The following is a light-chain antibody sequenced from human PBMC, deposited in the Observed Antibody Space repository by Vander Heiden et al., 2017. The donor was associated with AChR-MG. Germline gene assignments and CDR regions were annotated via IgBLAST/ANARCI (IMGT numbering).Light chain of an antibody. CDR2: GKN. V-gene: IGLV3-19*01. CDR1: TLRSYY. Sequence: SSELTQDPAASVALGQTVRITCQGDTLRSYYASWYQQKPGQAPVLVIYGKNNRPSGIPDRFSGSSSGNTASLTITGAEAEDEADYYCNSRERVFGGGTKLTVL. CDR3: NSRERV. J-gene: IGLJ2*01.